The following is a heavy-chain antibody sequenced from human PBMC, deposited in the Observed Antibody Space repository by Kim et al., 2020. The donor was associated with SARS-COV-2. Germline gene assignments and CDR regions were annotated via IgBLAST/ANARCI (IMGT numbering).Heavy chain of an antibody. J-gene: IGHJ3*01. V-gene: IGHV4-59*01. CDR2: VFYTGST. CDR1: GGSISSYY. CDR3: AGLPSGRPGGNRAFDV. D-gene: IGHD6-25*01. Sequence: SETLSLTCTVYGGSISSYYWNWIRQPPGKGLEWIGYVFYTGSTNYIPSLESRITISVDTSKTQFSLNLTSVTSADTAVYYCAGLPSGRPGGNRAFDVWGQGTLVTVSS.